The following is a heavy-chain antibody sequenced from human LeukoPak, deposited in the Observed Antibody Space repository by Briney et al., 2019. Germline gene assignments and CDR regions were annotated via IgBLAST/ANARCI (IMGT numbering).Heavy chain of an antibody. V-gene: IGHV4-59*12. J-gene: IGHJ4*02. D-gene: IGHD6-19*01. CDR1: GGSISSYY. CDR3: ARETSSGWHQY. Sequence: SETLSLTCTVSGGSISSYYWSWIRQPPGKGLEWIGYIYYSGSTNYNPSLKSRVTISVDTSKNQFSLKLSSVTAADTAVYYCARETSSGWHQYWGQGTLVTVSS. CDR2: IYYSGST.